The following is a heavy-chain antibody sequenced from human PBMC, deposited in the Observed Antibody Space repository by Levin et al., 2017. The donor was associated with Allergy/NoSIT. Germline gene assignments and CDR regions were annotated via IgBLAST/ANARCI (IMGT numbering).Heavy chain of an antibody. CDR1: GGTFSSYA. D-gene: IGHD4-17*01. CDR3: ARKGPSRDGDYVLRMDV. Sequence: ASVKVSCKASGGTFSSYAISWVRQAPGQGLEWMGGIIPIFGTANYAQKFQGRVTITADKSTSTAYMELSSLRSEDTAVYYCARKGPSRDGDYVLRMDVWGQGTTVTVSS. CDR2: IIPIFGTA. V-gene: IGHV1-69*06. J-gene: IGHJ6*02.